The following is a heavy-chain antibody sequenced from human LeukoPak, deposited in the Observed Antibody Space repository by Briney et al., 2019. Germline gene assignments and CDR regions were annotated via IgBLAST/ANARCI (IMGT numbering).Heavy chain of an antibody. D-gene: IGHD5-18*01. Sequence: GGSLRLSCVASEFTFSSYDMHWVRQAPGKGLEWVAFISYNESNTYYADSVKGRFTISRDNSKNTLYLQMNSLRAEDTAMYYCARGYSYGLGAFDYWGQGTLVTVSS. CDR3: ARGYSYGLGAFDY. J-gene: IGHJ4*02. CDR1: EFTFSSYD. CDR2: ISYNESNT. V-gene: IGHV3-30*03.